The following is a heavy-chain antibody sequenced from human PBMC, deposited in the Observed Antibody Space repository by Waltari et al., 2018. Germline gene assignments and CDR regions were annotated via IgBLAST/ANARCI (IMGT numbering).Heavy chain of an antibody. CDR3: ARNLVVVAAKGDAFDI. D-gene: IGHD2-15*01. CDR2: IYTSGST. J-gene: IGHJ3*02. Sequence: QVQLQESGPGLVKPSQHLSLTCTVSGGSISSGSYYRSWIRKPAGKGLEWIGRIYTSGSTNYNPSLKSRVTISVDTSKNQFSLKLSSVTAADTAVYYCARNLVVVAAKGDAFDIWGQGTMVTVSS. CDR1: GGSISSGSYY. V-gene: IGHV4-61*02.